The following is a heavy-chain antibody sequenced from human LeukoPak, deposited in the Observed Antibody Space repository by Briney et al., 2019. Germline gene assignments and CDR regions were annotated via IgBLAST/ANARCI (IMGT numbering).Heavy chain of an antibody. Sequence: GGSLRLSCVVSGFTFSGSAVHWVRQASGKGLEWVGRIRSKANNYATAYAASVKGRFTISRDDSKNTAYLQTNSLKTEDTAVYYCTGDNFDSSVKFDYWGQGTLVTVSS. CDR2: IRSKANNYAT. J-gene: IGHJ4*02. CDR3: TGDNFDSSVKFDY. CDR1: GFTFSGSA. D-gene: IGHD3-22*01. V-gene: IGHV3-73*01.